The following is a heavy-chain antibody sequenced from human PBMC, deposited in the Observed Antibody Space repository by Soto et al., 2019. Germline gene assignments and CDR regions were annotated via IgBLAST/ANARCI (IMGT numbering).Heavy chain of an antibody. V-gene: IGHV5-51*01. CDR1: EYSFTNYW. CDR2: IYPGDSDT. Sequence: PVESLKNSWKGSEYSFTNYWIGWVRQMPGKGLECMGIIYPGDSDTRYSPSFQGQVTISADKSITTTYLQWSSLKASDTAIYYCAASIFYYGMDVWGQGTTVTVSS. CDR3: AASIFYYGMDV. J-gene: IGHJ6*02.